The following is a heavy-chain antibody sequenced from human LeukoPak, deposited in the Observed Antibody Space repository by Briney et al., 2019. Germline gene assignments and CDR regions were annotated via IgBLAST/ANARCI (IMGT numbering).Heavy chain of an antibody. Sequence: ASVKVSCKASGYVFIDYHLHWVRQAPGQGLEWMGWINPNSGGTNYAQKFQGRVTMTRDTSISTAYMELSRLRSDDTAVYYCAREDYGDRRYSNWGQGALVTVSS. CDR2: INPNSGGT. J-gene: IGHJ4*02. CDR1: GYVFIDYH. V-gene: IGHV1-2*02. CDR3: AREDYGDRRYSN. D-gene: IGHD4-17*01.